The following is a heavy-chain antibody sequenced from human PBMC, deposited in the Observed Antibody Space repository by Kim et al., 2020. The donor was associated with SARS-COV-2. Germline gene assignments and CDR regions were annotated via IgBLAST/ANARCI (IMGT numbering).Heavy chain of an antibody. J-gene: IGHJ4*02. V-gene: IGHV3-23*03. D-gene: IGHD6-19*01. Sequence: GGSLRLSCAASGFTFSSYAMSWVRQAPGKGLEWVSVIYSGGSSTYYADSVKGRFTISRDNSKNTLYLQMNSLRAEDTAVYYCATHVQWFAVAGYYFDYWGQGTLVTVSS. CDR2: IYSGGSST. CDR1: GFTFSSYA. CDR3: ATHVQWFAVAGYYFDY.